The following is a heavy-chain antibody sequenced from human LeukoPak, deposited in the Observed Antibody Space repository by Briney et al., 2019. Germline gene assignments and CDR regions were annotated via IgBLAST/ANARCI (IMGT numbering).Heavy chain of an antibody. CDR1: GGTFSSYA. CDR2: IIPIFGTA. V-gene: IGHV1-69*13. D-gene: IGHD4-17*01. J-gene: IGHJ4*02. Sequence: ASVKVSCKASGGTFSSYAISWVRQAPGQGLEWMGGIIPIFGTANYAQKFQGRVTITADESTSTAYMELSSLRSEDTAVYYCARRPSTVPYFDYWGQGTLVTVSS. CDR3: ARRPSTVPYFDY.